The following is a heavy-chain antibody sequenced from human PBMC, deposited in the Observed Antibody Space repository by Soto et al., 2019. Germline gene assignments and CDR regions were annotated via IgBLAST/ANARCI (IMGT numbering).Heavy chain of an antibody. CDR2: IYPGDSDT. V-gene: IGHV5-51*01. Sequence: PGESLKISCKGSGYSFTSYWIGWVRQMPGKGLEWMGIIYPGDSDTRYSPSFQGQVTISADKSISTAYLQWSSLKASDTAMYYCATGFEYSSSSSSVPHDYWGQGTLVTVSS. CDR3: ATGFEYSSSSSSVPHDY. J-gene: IGHJ4*02. CDR1: GYSFTSYW. D-gene: IGHD6-6*01.